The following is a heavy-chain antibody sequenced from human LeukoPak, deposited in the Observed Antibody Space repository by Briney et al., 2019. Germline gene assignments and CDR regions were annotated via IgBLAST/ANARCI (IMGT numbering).Heavy chain of an antibody. V-gene: IGHV3-23*01. D-gene: IGHD3-22*01. Sequence: GGSLRLSCAASGFTFSSYAMSWVRQAPGKGLEWVSAISGSGGSTYYADSVKGRFTISRDNSKNTLYLQMNSLRAEDTAVYYGAKDMGKPGNYDSSGYLFDYWVQGTLVTVSS. CDR2: ISGSGGST. J-gene: IGHJ4*02. CDR1: GFTFSSYA. CDR3: AKDMGKPGNYDSSGYLFDY.